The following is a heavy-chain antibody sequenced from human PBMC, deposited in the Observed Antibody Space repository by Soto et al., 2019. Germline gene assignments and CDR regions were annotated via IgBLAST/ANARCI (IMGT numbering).Heavy chain of an antibody. V-gene: IGHV3-13*01. CDR1: GFTFSSYD. CDR3: ARVPEYSSGWSLRYFDL. J-gene: IGHJ2*01. D-gene: IGHD6-19*01. CDR2: IGTAGDT. Sequence: GGSLRLSCAASGFTFSSYDMHWVRQATGKGLEWVSAIGTAGDTYYPGSVKGRFTISRENAKNSLYLQMNSLRAGDTAVYYCARVPEYSSGWSLRYFDLWGRGTLVTVSS.